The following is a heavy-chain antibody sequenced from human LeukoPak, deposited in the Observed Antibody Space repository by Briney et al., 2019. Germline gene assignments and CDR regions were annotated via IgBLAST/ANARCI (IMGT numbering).Heavy chain of an antibody. J-gene: IGHJ4*02. V-gene: IGHV3-30*04. CDR1: GFTFSSCA. Sequence: TGGSLRLSCAASGFTFSSCAMHWVRQAPGKGLEWVAVISYDGSNKYYADSVKGRFTISRDNSKNTLYLQMNSLRAEDTAVYYCARDCGYCSGGSCYPDDYWGQGTLVTVSS. CDR2: ISYDGSNK. D-gene: IGHD2-15*01. CDR3: ARDCGYCSGGSCYPDDY.